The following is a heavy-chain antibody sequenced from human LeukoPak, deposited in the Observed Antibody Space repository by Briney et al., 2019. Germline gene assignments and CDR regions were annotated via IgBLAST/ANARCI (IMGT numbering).Heavy chain of an antibody. CDR1: GGSMNTYY. Sequence: ASETLSLTCTVSGGSMNTYYWSWIRQPAGKGLEWIGRIYASGSANYNPSLKSRVTISVDTSKNQFSLKLISVTAADTAVYYCARASIVGATYYFDYWGQGTLVTVSS. J-gene: IGHJ4*02. CDR2: IYASGSA. D-gene: IGHD1-26*01. V-gene: IGHV4-4*07. CDR3: ARASIVGATYYFDY.